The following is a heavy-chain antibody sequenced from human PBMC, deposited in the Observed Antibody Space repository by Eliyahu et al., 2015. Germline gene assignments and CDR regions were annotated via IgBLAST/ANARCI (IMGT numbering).Heavy chain of an antibody. CDR2: ISAGGTT. V-gene: IGHV3-23*01. CDR3: TKSRVTDINYVGHHEY. J-gene: IGHJ4*02. Sequence: EVQLLESGGGLVQPGGSLRLSCAASGFTFTNYGMSWVRQAPGRGPEWVSVISAGGTTYYADSVKGRFTISRDSSKNMLYLQMNSLRAEDTAVYYCTKSRVTDINYVGHHEYWGQGTLVTVSS. D-gene: IGHD4-11*01. CDR1: GFTFTNYG.